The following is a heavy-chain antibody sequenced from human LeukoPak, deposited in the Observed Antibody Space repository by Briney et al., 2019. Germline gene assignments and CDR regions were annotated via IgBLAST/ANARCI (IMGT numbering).Heavy chain of an antibody. CDR1: GFTVSSNY. CDR2: IYSGGST. J-gene: IGHJ4*02. CDR3: ARDPGAAGTGYFDY. D-gene: IGHD6-13*01. V-gene: IGHV3-53*01. Sequence: GGSLRLSCAASGFTVSSNYMSWVRQAPGKGLEWVSVIYSGGSTYYADSVKGRFTISRDNSKNTLYLQMNSLRAEDTAVYYCARDPGAAGTGYFDYWGQGTLVTVSS.